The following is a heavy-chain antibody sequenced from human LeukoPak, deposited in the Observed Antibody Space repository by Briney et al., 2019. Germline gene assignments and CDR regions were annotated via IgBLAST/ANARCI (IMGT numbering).Heavy chain of an antibody. D-gene: IGHD3-10*01. V-gene: IGHV3-23*01. CDR2: MSGSGSST. Sequence: AGGSLRLSCAASGFTFSNYGMSWVRQAPGKGLEWVLAMSGSGSSTYYADSVKGRFTISRDNSKNTLYLQMNSLRAEDTAVYYCASGSGSYRTPYYYMDVWGTGTTVTVSS. CDR1: GFTFSNYG. CDR3: ASGSGSYRTPYYYMDV. J-gene: IGHJ6*03.